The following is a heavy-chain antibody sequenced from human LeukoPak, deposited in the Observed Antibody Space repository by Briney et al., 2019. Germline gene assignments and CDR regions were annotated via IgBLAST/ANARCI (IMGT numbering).Heavy chain of an antibody. Sequence: GGSLRLSCAASGLVFGKYAMAWVRQAPGKGLECVSIISDDSSFTYYPDSVKGRSTIFRDNSKNTLYLHMNSLKAEDTAVYYCAKGRCSGPGCDSFDYWGQGTLVTVSS. D-gene: IGHD5-12*01. J-gene: IGHJ4*02. V-gene: IGHV3-23*01. CDR2: ISDDSSFT. CDR1: GLVFGKYA. CDR3: AKGRCSGPGCDSFDY.